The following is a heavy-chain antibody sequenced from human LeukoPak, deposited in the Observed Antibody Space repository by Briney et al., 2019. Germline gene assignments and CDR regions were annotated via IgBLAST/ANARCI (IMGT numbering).Heavy chain of an antibody. V-gene: IGHV3-7*01. CDR3: VRLIVVPAAIGGFDY. CDR2: IKQDGSEK. CDR1: GFTFSSYW. D-gene: IGHD2-2*02. Sequence: GGSLRLSCAASGFTFSSYWMSWVRQAPGKGLEWVANIKQDGSEKYYVDSVKGRFTISRDNAKNSLYLQMNSLRAEDTAVYYCVRLIVVPAAIGGFDYWGQGTLVTVSS. J-gene: IGHJ4*02.